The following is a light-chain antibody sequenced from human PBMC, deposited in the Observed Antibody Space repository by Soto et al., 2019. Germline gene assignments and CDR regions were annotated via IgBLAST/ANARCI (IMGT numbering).Light chain of an antibody. Sequence: QSVLTQPPSAPGTPGQRVTISCSGSSSNIGSNTVNWYQQLPGAAPKLLIHSDNQRPSGVPDRFSGSKSGTSASLAISGLQSEDEADYYCAAWDGSLNGRVFGTGTKVTVL. J-gene: IGLJ1*01. CDR2: SDN. V-gene: IGLV1-44*01. CDR1: SSNIGSNT. CDR3: AAWDGSLNGRV.